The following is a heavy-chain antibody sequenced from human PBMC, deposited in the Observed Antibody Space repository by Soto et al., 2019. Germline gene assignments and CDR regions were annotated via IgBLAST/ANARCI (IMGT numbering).Heavy chain of an antibody. D-gene: IGHD1-26*01. CDR1: GGSLSSSY. CDR2: FYDSGST. J-gene: IGHJ4*02. V-gene: IGHV4-59*08. CDR3: ARGLITGSQYSGGWYYFDS. Sequence: SETLSLPCTVSGGSLSSSYWSWIRQPPGKGLEWIGYFYDSGSTYYNSSLKSRVTMSVDTSKNQFSLKLSSVTAADTAVYYCARGLITGSQYSGGWYYFDSWGQGTQLTVSS.